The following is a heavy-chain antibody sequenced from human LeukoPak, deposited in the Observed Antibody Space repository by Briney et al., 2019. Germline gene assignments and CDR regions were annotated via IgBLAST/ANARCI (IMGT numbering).Heavy chain of an antibody. J-gene: IGHJ3*02. CDR3: ATISAQTFDI. CDR2: IKPDGIDK. V-gene: IGHV3-7*01. D-gene: IGHD5-24*01. Sequence: GGSLRLSCVGSGFTFRSHWVNWVRQSPGKGLEWVANIKPDGIDKYYVDSARGRFTVSRDNAKNSAFLQMNSLRAEYTAIYYCATISAQTFDIWGQGTLVSVSS. CDR1: GFTFRSHW.